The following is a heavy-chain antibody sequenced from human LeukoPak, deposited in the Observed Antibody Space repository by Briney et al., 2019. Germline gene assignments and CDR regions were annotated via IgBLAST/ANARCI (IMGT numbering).Heavy chain of an antibody. V-gene: IGHV1-69*04. J-gene: IGHJ6*02. CDR2: IIPILGIA. D-gene: IGHD2-2*01. CDR3: ARGGSDIVVVPAALDGMDV. Sequence: SVKVSCKASGGTFSSYAISWVRQAPGQGLEWMGRIIPILGIANYAQKFQGRVTITADKSTSTAYMELSSLRSEDTAVYYCARGGSDIVVVPAALDGMDVWGQGTTVTVSS. CDR1: GGTFSSYA.